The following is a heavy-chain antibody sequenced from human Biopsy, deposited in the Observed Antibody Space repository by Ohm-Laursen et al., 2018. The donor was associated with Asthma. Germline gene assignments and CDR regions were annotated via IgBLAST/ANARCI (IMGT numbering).Heavy chain of an antibody. V-gene: IGHV1-69*13. CDR1: GDSLGSFINYA. J-gene: IGHJ4*02. D-gene: IGHD3-10*01. Sequence: SVKVSCKASGDSLGSFINYAISWVRQAPRQGLEWMGGLIPVLGTADYAPMFEGRVTITADESTSTAYLELTSLRVEDTAMYYCAKDLYGSGSYILIAWGQGTLVTVSS. CDR2: LIPVLGTA. CDR3: AKDLYGSGSYILIA.